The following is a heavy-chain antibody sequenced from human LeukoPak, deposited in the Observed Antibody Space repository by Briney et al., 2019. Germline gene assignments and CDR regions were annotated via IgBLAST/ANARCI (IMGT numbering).Heavy chain of an antibody. CDR3: AKDIVDTAMGRGGNWFDP. V-gene: IGHV3-33*03. CDR1: GFTFSSYG. D-gene: IGHD5-18*01. CDR2: IWYDGSNK. J-gene: IGHJ5*02. Sequence: PGRSLRLSCAASGFTFSSYGMHWVRQAPGKGLEWVAVIWYDGSNKYYADSVKGRFTISRDNSKNSLYLQMNSLRTEDTALYYCAKDIVDTAMGRGGNWFDPWGQGTLVTVSS.